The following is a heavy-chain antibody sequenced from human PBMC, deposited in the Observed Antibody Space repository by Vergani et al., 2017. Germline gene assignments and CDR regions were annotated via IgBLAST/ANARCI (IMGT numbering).Heavy chain of an antibody. CDR1: GFTFSSYG. V-gene: IGHV3-33*01. Sequence: QVQLVESGGGVVQPGRSLRLSCAASGFTFSSYGMQWVRQAPGKGLEWVAVIWYDGSNKYYADSVKGRFTISRDNSKNTLYLQMNSLRAEDTAVYYCARDQATVTYYYYYYMDVWGKGTTVTVSS. J-gene: IGHJ6*03. D-gene: IGHD4-11*01. CDR2: IWYDGSNK. CDR3: ARDQATVTYYYYYYMDV.